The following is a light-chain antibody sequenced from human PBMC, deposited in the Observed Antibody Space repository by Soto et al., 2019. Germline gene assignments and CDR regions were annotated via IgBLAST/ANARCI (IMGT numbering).Light chain of an antibody. V-gene: IGKV3-20*01. Sequence: ESVLTQSPGTLSLSPGERATLSCRASQTIIGNYLAWYQHKPGQAPRLLIYVASNRATGVPDRFSGSYSGTDFSLTITRLEPEDFAVYYCEQHVNSVYIFGQGTRLEIK. CDR1: QTIIGNY. CDR2: VAS. J-gene: IGKJ2*01. CDR3: EQHVNSVYI.